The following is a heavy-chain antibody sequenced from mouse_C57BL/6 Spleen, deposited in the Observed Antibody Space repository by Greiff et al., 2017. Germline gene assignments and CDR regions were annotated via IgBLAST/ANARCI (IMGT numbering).Heavy chain of an antibody. D-gene: IGHD2-12*01. CDR3: ARELYGYFDV. J-gene: IGHJ1*03. Sequence: EVKVEESGPGMVKPSQSLSLTCTVTGYSITSGYDWHWIRHFPGNKLEWMGYISYSGSTNYNPSLKSRISITHDTSKNHFFLKLNSVTTEDTATYYCARELYGYFDVWGTGTTVTVSS. V-gene: IGHV3-1*01. CDR2: ISYSGST. CDR1: GYSITSGYD.